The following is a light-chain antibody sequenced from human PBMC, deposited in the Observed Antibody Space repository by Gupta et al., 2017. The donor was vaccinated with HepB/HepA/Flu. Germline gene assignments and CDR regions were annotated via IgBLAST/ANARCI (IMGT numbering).Light chain of an antibody. Sequence: EFVFTQSPGTLSLSPGKRATLSCRASQNVINNYLAWYQQKPGQAPKLLIYVASSRATGIPDRFSGSGSGTDFTLTISRLHPEDSAVYYCQQYGNSPETFGQGTKVEIK. CDR1: QNVINNY. CDR2: VAS. CDR3: QQYGNSPET. V-gene: IGKV3-20*01. J-gene: IGKJ1*01.